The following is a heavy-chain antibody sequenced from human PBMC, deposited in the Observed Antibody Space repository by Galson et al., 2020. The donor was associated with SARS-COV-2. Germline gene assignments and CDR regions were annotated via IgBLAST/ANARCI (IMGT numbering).Heavy chain of an antibody. J-gene: IGHJ6*02. CDR1: GFTFDDYA. Sequence: SLSLSCAASGFTFDDYAMHWVRQAPGKGLEWVSGISWNSGSIGYADSVKGRFTISRDNAKNPLYLQMNSLRAEDTALYYCAKDKSSDQWGYYGMDVWGQGTTVTVSS. D-gene: IGHD6-25*01. CDR3: AKDKSSDQWGYYGMDV. CDR2: ISWNSGSI. V-gene: IGHV3-9*01.